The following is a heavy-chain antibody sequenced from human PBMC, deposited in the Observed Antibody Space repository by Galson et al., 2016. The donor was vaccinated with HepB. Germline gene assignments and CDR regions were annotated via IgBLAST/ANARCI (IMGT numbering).Heavy chain of an antibody. D-gene: IGHD2-2*01. V-gene: IGHV3-11*06. CDR1: GFTFSDYY. J-gene: IGHJ5*02. CDR3: AREYQMLIVPGVSSTHNWFDP. CDR2: ISDSSTYT. Sequence: SLRLSCAASGFTFSDYYMNWIRQAPGKGLEWVSYISDSSTYTNYADSVKGRFTISRDNAKDSLYLQMNSLRAEDTAVYYCAREYQMLIVPGVSSTHNWFDPWGQGTLVTVSS.